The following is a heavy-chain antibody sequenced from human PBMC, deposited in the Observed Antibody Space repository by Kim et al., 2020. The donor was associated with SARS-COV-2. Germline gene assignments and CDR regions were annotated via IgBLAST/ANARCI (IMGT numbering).Heavy chain of an antibody. V-gene: IGHV4-59*01. Sequence: SETLSLTCTVSGGSISSYYWSWIRQPPGKGLEWIGYIYYSGSTNYNPSLKSRVTISVDTSKNQFSLKLSSVTAADTAVYYCARLSSSWYVGPGEDWYFDLWGRGTLVTVSS. CDR1: GGSISSYY. J-gene: IGHJ2*01. CDR3: ARLSSSWYVGPGEDWYFDL. CDR2: IYYSGST. D-gene: IGHD6-13*01.